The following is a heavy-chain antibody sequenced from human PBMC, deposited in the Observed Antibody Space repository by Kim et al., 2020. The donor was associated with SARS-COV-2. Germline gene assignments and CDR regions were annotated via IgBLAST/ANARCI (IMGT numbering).Heavy chain of an antibody. D-gene: IGHD4-4*01. CDR3: ARDMNPTVYDY. V-gene: IGHV1-3*01. Sequence: KTKYYPKFQGRVTITRDTSANTAYMELSSLTSEDTAVYYCARDMNPTVYDYWGQGTLVTVSS. CDR2: KT. J-gene: IGHJ4*02.